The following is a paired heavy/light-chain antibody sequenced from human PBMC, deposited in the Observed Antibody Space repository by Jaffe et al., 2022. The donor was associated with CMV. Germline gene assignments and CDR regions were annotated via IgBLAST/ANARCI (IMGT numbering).Light chain of an antibody. CDR2: GAS. CDR1: QSVSSN. V-gene: IGKV3-15*01. Sequence: EIVMTQSPATLSVSPGERATLSCRASQSVSSNLAWYQQKPGQAPRLLIYGASTRATGIPARFSGSGSGTEFTLTISSLQSEDFAVYYCQQYNNWPTFGQGTKVEIK. J-gene: IGKJ1*01. CDR3: QQYNNWPT.
Heavy chain of an antibody. Sequence: QVQLQQWGAGLLKPSETLSLTCAVYGGSFSGYYWSWIRQPPGKGLEWIGEINHSGSTNYNPSLKSRVTISVDTSKNQFSLKLSSVTAADTAVYYCASCVTVTTGDYYYYYMDVWGKGTTVTVSS. D-gene: IGHD4-17*01. J-gene: IGHJ6*03. CDR2: INHSGST. CDR3: ASCVTVTTGDYYYYYMDV. CDR1: GGSFSGYY. V-gene: IGHV4-34*01.